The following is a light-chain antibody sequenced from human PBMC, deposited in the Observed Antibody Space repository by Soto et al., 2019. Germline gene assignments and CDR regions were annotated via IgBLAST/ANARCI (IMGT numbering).Light chain of an antibody. V-gene: IGLV2-14*01. CDR2: EVT. Sequence: QSALTQPASVSGSPGQSITISCTGTSGDIGSYNRVSWYQQHPGKAPKLIIYEVTDRPSGVSSRFSGSKSGNTASLTISGVQEDDEDEDYCQTFDRSLKSCVFGGGTKLTVL. CDR1: SGDIGSYNR. CDR3: QTFDRSLKSCV. J-gene: IGLJ3*02.